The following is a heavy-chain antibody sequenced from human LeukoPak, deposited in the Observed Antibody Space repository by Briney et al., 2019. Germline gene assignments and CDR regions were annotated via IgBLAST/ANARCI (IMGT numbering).Heavy chain of an antibody. CDR2: ISSSGSTI. Sequence: GGSLRLSCAASGFTFSSYEMNWVRQAPGKWLELVSYISSSGSTIYYADSAKGRFTISRDNAKNSLYLQMNSLRAEDTAVYYCARDTNIVATINGGFDYWGQGTLVTVSS. CDR3: ARDTNIVATINGGFDY. D-gene: IGHD5-12*01. CDR1: GFTFSSYE. J-gene: IGHJ4*02. V-gene: IGHV3-48*03.